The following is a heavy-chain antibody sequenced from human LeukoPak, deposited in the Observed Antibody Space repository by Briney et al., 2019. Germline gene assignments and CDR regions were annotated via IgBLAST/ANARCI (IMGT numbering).Heavy chain of an antibody. Sequence: GGSLRLSCAASGFTLSSYAMSWVRQAPGKGLEWVSVISGSGGSTYYADSVKGRFTISRDNSKNTLYVQMNSLRVEDTAVYYCAKGPQVGSGYHPDYWGQGTLVTVSS. V-gene: IGHV3-23*01. CDR3: AKGPQVGSGYHPDY. CDR1: GFTLSSYA. J-gene: IGHJ4*02. D-gene: IGHD3-22*01. CDR2: ISGSGGST.